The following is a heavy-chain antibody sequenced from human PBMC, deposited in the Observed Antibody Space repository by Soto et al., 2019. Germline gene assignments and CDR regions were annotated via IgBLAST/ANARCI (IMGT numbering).Heavy chain of an antibody. Sequence: QVQLVESGGGVVQPGRSLRLSCAASGFTFSSYAMHWVRQAPGKGLEWVAVISYDGSNKYYADSVKGRFTISRDNSKNTLYLQMNSLRAEDTAVYYCATSSGYYYGYFDYWGQGTLVTVSS. CDR2: ISYDGSNK. CDR3: ATSSGYYYGYFDY. D-gene: IGHD3-22*01. CDR1: GFTFSSYA. V-gene: IGHV3-30-3*01. J-gene: IGHJ4*02.